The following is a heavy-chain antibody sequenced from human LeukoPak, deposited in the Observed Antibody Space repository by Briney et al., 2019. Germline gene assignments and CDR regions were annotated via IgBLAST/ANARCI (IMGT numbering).Heavy chain of an antibody. CDR2: ISWNSGSI. V-gene: IGHV3-9*01. J-gene: IGHJ3*02. CDR1: GFTFDDYA. Sequence: GGSLRLSCAAPGFTFDDYAMHWVRQAPGKGLEWVSGISWNSGSIGYADSVKGRFTISRDSAKNSLYLQMNSLRAEDTALYYCAKAGWLQLNDAFDIWGQGTMVTVSS. D-gene: IGHD5-24*01. CDR3: AKAGWLQLNDAFDI.